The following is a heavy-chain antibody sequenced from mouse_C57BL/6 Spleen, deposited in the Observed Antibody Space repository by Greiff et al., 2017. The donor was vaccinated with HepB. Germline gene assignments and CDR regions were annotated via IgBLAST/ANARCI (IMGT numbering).Heavy chain of an antibody. V-gene: IGHV1-72*01. D-gene: IGHD1-1*01. J-gene: IGHJ3*01. CDR1: GYTFPSSW. CDR3: ARDGYSGSRYNWFAY. Sequence: QVQLQQPGAELVKPGASVKLSCKASGYTFPSSWMHWVKQRPGRGLEWLGRIDPNSGGTKYIEKFKSKATLTVDKPSSTTYMQLSSLTSEDSAVYEGARDGYSGSRYNWFAYWGQGTLVTVSA. CDR2: IDPNSGGT.